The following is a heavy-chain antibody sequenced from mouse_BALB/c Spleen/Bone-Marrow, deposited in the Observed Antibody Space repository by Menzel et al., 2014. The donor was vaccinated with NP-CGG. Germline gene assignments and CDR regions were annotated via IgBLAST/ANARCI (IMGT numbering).Heavy chain of an antibody. CDR3: ARDDYRYDGWYFDV. CDR1: GFTFTDYY. J-gene: IGHJ1*01. D-gene: IGHD2-14*01. Sequence: EVQVVESGGGLVQPGDSLRLSCATSGFTFTDYYMSWVRQPPGKALEWLGFIRNKANGYTTEYSASVKGQFTISRDNSQSILYLQMNTLRAEDSATYYCARDDYRYDGWYFDVWGAGTTVTVSS. CDR2: IRNKANGYTT. V-gene: IGHV7-3*02.